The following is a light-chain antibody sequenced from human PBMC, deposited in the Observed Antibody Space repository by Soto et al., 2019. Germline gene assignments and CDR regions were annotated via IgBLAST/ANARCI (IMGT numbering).Light chain of an antibody. CDR1: SSDVGAYNY. Sequence: QSALTQPRSVSGSLGQSVTISCTGTSSDVGAYNYVSWYQQHPGKAPKLMIYDVIKRASGVPDRFSGSKSADTASLTISGLQAEDEADYYCCSYAINFLSFGNGTKVTVL. V-gene: IGLV2-11*01. J-gene: IGLJ1*01. CDR3: CSYAINFLS. CDR2: DVI.